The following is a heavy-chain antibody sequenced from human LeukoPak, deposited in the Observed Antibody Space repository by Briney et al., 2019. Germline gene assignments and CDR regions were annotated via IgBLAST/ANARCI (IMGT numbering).Heavy chain of an antibody. J-gene: IGHJ6*03. CDR3: ASRGYCSGGSCYSGYYYYMDV. D-gene: IGHD2-15*01. CDR2: IYYIGST. V-gene: IGHV4-39*01. CDR1: GGSISSSSYY. Sequence: SSETLSLTCTVSGGSISSSSYYWGWIRQPPGKGLEWIASIYYIGSTYYNPSRKSRFTISVDTSKNQFSLKLSSVTAADTAAYYCASRGYCSGGSCYSGYYYYMDVWGKGTTVTVSS.